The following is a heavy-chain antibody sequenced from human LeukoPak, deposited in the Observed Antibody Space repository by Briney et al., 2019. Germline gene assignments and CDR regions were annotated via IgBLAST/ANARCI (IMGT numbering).Heavy chain of an antibody. D-gene: IGHD3-3*01. CDR2: ISYDGGKK. V-gene: IGHV3-30-3*01. CDR1: GFTFSSYA. J-gene: IGHJ4*02. CDR3: ATVTITIFGVVKSFDY. Sequence: GGSLRLSCAASGFTFSSYAMPWVRQAPGKGLEWVSIISYDGGKKNYADSVKGRFTISRDNSKNTLYLQMNSLRAEDTAVYYCATVTITIFGVVKSFDYWGQGTLVTVSS.